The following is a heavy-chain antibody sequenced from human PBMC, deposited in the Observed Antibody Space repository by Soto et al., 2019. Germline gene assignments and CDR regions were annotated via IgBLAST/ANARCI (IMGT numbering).Heavy chain of an antibody. V-gene: IGHV3-23*01. CDR1: RFTIGGVV. Sequence: PWGSLRLSCTTARFTIGGVVMTWVRQAPGKGLEWVSAIRGTCDSSYYADSVKGRFTISRDNPTNTLYLQINSLRAEDTAVYYCAKVGIGMFSHKHHFEHWGQGT. J-gene: IGHJ4*02. D-gene: IGHD2-2*03. CDR3: AKVGIGMFSHKHHFEH. CDR2: IRGTCDSS.